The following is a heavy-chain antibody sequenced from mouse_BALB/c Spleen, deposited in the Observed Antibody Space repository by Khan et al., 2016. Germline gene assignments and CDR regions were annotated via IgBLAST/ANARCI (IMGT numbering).Heavy chain of an antibody. D-gene: IGHD2-1*01. Sequence: EVELVESGGGLVKPGGSLKLSCAASGFTFGSYAMSWVRQSPEKRLEWVAEISSGGSYTYYPDTVTGRFTISRDNAKNTLYLEMSSLRSEDTAMYYCARDPSYGNYAMDYWGQGTSVTVSS. CDR2: ISSGGSYT. CDR1: GFTFGSYA. V-gene: IGHV5-9-4*01. J-gene: IGHJ4*01. CDR3: ARDPSYGNYAMDY.